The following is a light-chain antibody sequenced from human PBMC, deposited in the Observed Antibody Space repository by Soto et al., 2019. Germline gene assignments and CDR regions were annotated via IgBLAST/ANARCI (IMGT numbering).Light chain of an antibody. CDR1: QSISSW. CDR2: KAS. V-gene: IGKV1-5*03. J-gene: IGKJ2*01. CDR3: QQYNSYSPYT. Sequence: DIQMTQSPSTLSASVGDRVTITCRASQSISSWLAWYRQKPGKAPKLLIYKASSLESGVPSRFSGSGPGTDYTLTISSLQPDDFATYYCQQYNSYSPYTFGQGTKLEIK.